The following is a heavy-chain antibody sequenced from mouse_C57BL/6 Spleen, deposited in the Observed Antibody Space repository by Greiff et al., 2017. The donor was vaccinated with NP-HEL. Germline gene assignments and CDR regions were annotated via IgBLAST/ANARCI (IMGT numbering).Heavy chain of an antibody. V-gene: IGHV1-64*01. D-gene: IGHD4-1*01. Sequence: QVQLQQSGAELVKPGASVKLSCKASGYTFTSYWMHWVKQRPGQGLEWIGMIHPNSGSTNYNEKFKSKATLTVDKSSSTAYMQLSSLTSEDSAVYYCARPPLTGNYFDYWGQGTTLTVSS. CDR3: ARPPLTGNYFDY. CDR2: IHPNSGST. CDR1: GYTFTSYW. J-gene: IGHJ2*01.